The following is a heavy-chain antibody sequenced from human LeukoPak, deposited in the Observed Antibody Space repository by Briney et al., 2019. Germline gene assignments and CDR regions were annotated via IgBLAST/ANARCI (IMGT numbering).Heavy chain of an antibody. V-gene: IGHV3-48*03. Sequence: GGSLRLSCAASGFTFSSYEMNWVRQAPGKGLEWVSYISSSGNTIYYADSVKGRFTISRDNAKNSLYLQMNSLRAEDTAVYYCATDAAGTTGYFDYWGQGTLATVSS. J-gene: IGHJ4*02. CDR2: ISSSGNTI. CDR3: ATDAAGTTGYFDY. D-gene: IGHD1-7*01. CDR1: GFTFSSYE.